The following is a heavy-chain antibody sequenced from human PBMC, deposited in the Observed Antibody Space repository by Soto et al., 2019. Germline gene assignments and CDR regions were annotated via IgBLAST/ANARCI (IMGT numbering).Heavy chain of an antibody. J-gene: IGHJ4*02. CDR3: ARECDLYFDY. V-gene: IGHV1-18*01. Sequence: ASVKVSCKDSGYTFTSYGSSWVRQAPGQGLEWMGWISAYNGNTNYAQKLQGRVTMTTVTSTSTAYMELRSLRSDDTAVYYCARECDLYFDYWGQGTLVTVSS. CDR2: ISAYNGNT. CDR1: GYTFTSYG. D-gene: IGHD2-21*02.